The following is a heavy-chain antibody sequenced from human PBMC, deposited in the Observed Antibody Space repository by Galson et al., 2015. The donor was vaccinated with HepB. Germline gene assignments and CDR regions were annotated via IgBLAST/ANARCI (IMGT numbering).Heavy chain of an antibody. CDR2: INSFNDST. J-gene: IGHJ5*02. CDR3: ARVHFMYYYDSSGPLRADWFDP. Sequence: SVKVSCKASGYTFTNYGISWVRQAPGQGLEWMGWINSFNDSTNYAQRLQGRVTMTADTSTSTAYMELRSLRSDDTAVYYCARVHFMYYYDSSGPLRADWFDPWGQGTLVTVSS. V-gene: IGHV1-18*04. D-gene: IGHD3-22*01. CDR1: GYTFTNYG.